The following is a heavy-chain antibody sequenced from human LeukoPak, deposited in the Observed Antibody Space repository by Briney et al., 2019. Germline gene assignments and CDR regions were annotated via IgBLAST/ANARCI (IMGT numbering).Heavy chain of an antibody. CDR3: ARDNSSSSPPAGTFDY. V-gene: IGHV3-33*01. J-gene: IGHJ4*02. CDR2: IWYDGSNK. CDR1: GFTFSSYG. Sequence: PGGSLRLSCAASGFTFSSYGMHWVRQAPGKGLEWVAVIWYDGSNKYYADSVKGRFTISRDNSKNTLHLQMNSLRAEDTAVYYCARDNSSSSPPAGTFDYWGQGTLVTVSS. D-gene: IGHD6-13*01.